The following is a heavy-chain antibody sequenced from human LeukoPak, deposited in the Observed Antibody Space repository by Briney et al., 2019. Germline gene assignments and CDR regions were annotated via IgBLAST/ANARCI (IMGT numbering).Heavy chain of an antibody. D-gene: IGHD2-21*01. J-gene: IGHJ4*02. CDR2: IKQDGSEK. V-gene: IGHV3-7*05. Sequence: PGGSLRPPCAASSLTFSNYGMSWVRQPPGKGLEWLTNIKQDGSEKYYVDSVKGRFTISRGNAKNSLYLQMNSLRAEDTAVYYCASQKNGASDCWGQGTLVTVSS. CDR1: SLTFSNYG. CDR3: ASQKNGASDC.